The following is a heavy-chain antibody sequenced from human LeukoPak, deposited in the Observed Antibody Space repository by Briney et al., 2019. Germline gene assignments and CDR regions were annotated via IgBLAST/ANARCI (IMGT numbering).Heavy chain of an antibody. V-gene: IGHV4-38-2*02. J-gene: IGHJ4*02. D-gene: IGHD3-9*01. Sequence: SETLSLTCTVSGYSISSGYYWGWIRQPPGKGLEWIGSIHHSGSTNYNPSLKSRVTISLDTSKNQFSLKLSSVTAADTAVYYCARGFSRAFLTGFLGWGQGTLVTVSS. CDR3: ARGFSRAFLTGFLG. CDR2: IHHSGST. CDR1: GYSISSGYY.